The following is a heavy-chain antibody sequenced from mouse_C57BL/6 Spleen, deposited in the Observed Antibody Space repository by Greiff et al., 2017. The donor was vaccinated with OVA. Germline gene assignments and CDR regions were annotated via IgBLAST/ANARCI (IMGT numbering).Heavy chain of an antibody. D-gene: IGHD2-5*01. CDR3: ARSYSNYCDY. CDR1: GYTFTSYW. V-gene: IGHV1-52*01. J-gene: IGHJ2*01. CDR2: IDPSDSET. Sequence: VQLQQPGAELVRPGSSVKLSCKASGYTFTSYWMHWVKQRPIQGLEWIGNIDPSDSETHYNQKFKDKATLTVDKSSSTAYMQLSSLTSEDSAVYYCARSYSNYCDYWGQGTTLTVSS.